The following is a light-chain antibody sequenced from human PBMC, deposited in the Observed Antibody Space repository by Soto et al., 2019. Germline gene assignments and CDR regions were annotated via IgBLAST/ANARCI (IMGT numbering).Light chain of an antibody. J-gene: IGKJ5*01. V-gene: IGKV1D-12*01. CDR1: QEISMW. CDR3: PQVHSFPLT. Sequence: IQMTQSPSFLSASVGDTVTITCRASQEISMWLAWYQQKPGKAPKLLIYSASSLLRWVPSRFTGGGSGTTFTLTFSGLQPEDFASYYCPQVHSFPLTFGQGTRLEIK. CDR2: SAS.